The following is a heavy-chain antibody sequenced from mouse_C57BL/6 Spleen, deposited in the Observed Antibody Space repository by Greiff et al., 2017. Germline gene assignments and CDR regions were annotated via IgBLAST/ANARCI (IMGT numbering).Heavy chain of an antibody. CDR3: TTYDYSWFAY. Sequence: VQLQQSGAELVRPGASVTLSCKASGYTFTDYEMHWVKQTPVHGLEWIGAIDPETGGTASNQTVKGKAILTADKSSSTAYMELRSLTSEDSAVYYCTTYDYSWFAYWGQGTLVTVSA. CDR2: IDPETGGT. V-gene: IGHV1-15*01. J-gene: IGHJ3*01. CDR1: GYTFTDYE. D-gene: IGHD2-4*01.